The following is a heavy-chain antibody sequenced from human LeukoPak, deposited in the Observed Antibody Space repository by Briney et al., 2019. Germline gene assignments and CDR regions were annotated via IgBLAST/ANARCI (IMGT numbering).Heavy chain of an antibody. CDR1: GFTFSGSA. J-gene: IGHJ4*02. CDR3: ARGDFSSGYEN. CDR2: ISSSGSTI. D-gene: IGHD3-3*01. V-gene: IGHV3-48*03. Sequence: GGSLRLSCAASGFTFSGSAIHWVRQAPGKGLEWVSYISSSGSTIYYAHSVKGLFTISRDNAKNSLYLQMNSLRAEDTAVYYCARGDFSSGYENWGQGTLVTVSS.